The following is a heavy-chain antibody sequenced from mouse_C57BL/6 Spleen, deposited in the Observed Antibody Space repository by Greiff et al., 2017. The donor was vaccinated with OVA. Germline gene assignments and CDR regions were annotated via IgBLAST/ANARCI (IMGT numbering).Heavy chain of an antibody. CDR2: IDPSDSYT. V-gene: IGHV1-50*01. CDR3: AAYPY. Sequence: QVQLQQPGAELVKPGASVKLSCKASGYTFTSYWMQWVKQRPGQGLEWIGEIDPSDSYTNYNQKFKGKATLTVDTSSSTAYMQLSSLTSEDSAVYYCAAYPYWGQGTLVTVSA. CDR1: GYTFTSYW. D-gene: IGHD5-1-1*01. J-gene: IGHJ3*01.